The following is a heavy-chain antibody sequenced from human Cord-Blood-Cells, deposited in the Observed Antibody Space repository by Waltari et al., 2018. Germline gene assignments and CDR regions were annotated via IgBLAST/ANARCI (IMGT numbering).Heavy chain of an antibody. J-gene: IGHJ2*01. D-gene: IGHD6-13*01. CDR2: IYYSGRT. CDR3: ARHLTSSSWYGWYFDL. V-gene: IGHV4-39*01. Sequence: QLQLQESGPGLVKPSETLSLTCTVSGGSISSSSYYWGWIRQPPGKALEWIGSIYYSGRTSYNPSLKSRVTISVDTSKNQFSLKLSSVTAADTAVYYCARHLTSSSWYGWYFDLWGRGTLVTVSS. CDR1: GGSISSSSYY.